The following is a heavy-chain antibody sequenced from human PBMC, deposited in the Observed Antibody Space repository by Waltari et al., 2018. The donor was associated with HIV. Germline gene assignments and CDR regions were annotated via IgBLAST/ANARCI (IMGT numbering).Heavy chain of an antibody. CDR2: ITSDGQMT. Sequence: EVRLLQSGGKIVAPGEWVKLSCEGSGFTFSDFILNWVRQAPGQGLQWVSGITSDGQMTFYADSLKGRATVSRANSKNTIFLEINNMRVEDTATFYCTRTFGVVSGAPRFFDFWGRGTLVSVSS. V-gene: IGHV3-23*01. D-gene: IGHD3-3*01. CDR1: GFTFSDFI. J-gene: IGHJ4*02. CDR3: TRTFGVVSGAPRFFDF.